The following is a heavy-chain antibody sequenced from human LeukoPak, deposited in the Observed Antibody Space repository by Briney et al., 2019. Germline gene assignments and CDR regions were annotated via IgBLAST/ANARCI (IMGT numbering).Heavy chain of an antibody. V-gene: IGHV1-18*01. CDR2: ISAYNENT. Sequence: ASVKVSCKASGYTFDSYGISWVRQAPGRGLEWMGWISAYNENTNYAQKVQGRVIMTTDKSTSTAYMELSSLRSEDTAVYYCARGRDSSSWYVDYYYYGMDVWGQGTTVTVSS. D-gene: IGHD6-13*01. J-gene: IGHJ6*02. CDR1: GYTFDSYG. CDR3: ARGRDSSSWYVDYYYYGMDV.